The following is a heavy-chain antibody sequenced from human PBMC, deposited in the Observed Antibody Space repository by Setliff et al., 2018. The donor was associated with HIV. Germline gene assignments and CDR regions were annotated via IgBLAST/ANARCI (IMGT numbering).Heavy chain of an antibody. V-gene: IGHV1-69*13. D-gene: IGHD3-16*01. CDR1: GGTFSTYA. CDR2: IIPLFGTP. CDR3: AVDPGGDGYPSGYAFDI. Sequence: SVKVSCKSSGGTFSTYAISWVRLAPGQGLEWMGTIIPLFGTPNYAQKFQGRVTIIADESTATAYMDLSSLRSEDTALYYCAVDPGGDGYPSGYAFDIWGHGTRVTVSS. J-gene: IGHJ3*02.